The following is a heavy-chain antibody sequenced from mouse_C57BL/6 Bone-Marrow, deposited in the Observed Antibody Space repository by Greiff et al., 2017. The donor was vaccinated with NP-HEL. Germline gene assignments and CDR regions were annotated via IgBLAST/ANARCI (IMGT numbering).Heavy chain of an antibody. V-gene: IGHV5-9*01. D-gene: IGHD2-2*01. Sequence: EVQLVESGGGLVKPGGSLKLSCAASGFTFSSYTMSWVRQTPEKRLEWVATISGGGGNTYYPDCVKGRFTISRDSAKNTLYLQMSSLRSEDTALYYCARRGLRRGFAYWGQGTLVTVSA. CDR3: ARRGLRRGFAY. J-gene: IGHJ3*01. CDR1: GFTFSSYT. CDR2: ISGGGGNT.